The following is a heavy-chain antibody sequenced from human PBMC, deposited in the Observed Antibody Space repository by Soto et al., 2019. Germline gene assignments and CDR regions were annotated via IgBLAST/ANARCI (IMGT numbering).Heavy chain of an antibody. J-gene: IGHJ4*02. Sequence: QVQLQQWGAGLLKPSETLSRTCAVYGGSFSGYYWSWVRQSPGKGLEWIGEINPTGGTNYNPSLKSRVTISVDTSKDQFSLQLSFLTAADTAVYYCARTRATPASRNLDYWGQGTLVTVSS. CDR3: ARTRATPASRNLDY. D-gene: IGHD1-1*01. CDR1: GGSFSGYY. V-gene: IGHV4-34*01. CDR2: INPTGGT.